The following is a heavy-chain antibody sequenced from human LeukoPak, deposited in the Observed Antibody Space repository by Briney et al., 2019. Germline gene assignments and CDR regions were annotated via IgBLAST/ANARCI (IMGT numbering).Heavy chain of an antibody. Sequence: GSLRLSCAASGFSFSSYAMSWVRQAPGKGLEWVSAIGGSGGDTYYADSVKGRFTISRDNSKNTLYLQMNSLRAEDTAVYYCAKGRSSSWFDYWGQGTLVTVSS. CDR1: GFSFSSYA. D-gene: IGHD6-13*01. CDR3: AKGRSSSWFDY. J-gene: IGHJ4*02. CDR2: IGGSGGDT. V-gene: IGHV3-23*01.